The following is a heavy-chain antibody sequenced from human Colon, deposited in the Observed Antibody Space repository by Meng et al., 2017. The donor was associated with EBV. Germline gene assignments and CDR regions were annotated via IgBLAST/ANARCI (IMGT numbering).Heavy chain of an antibody. Sequence: QLQLQESGSGLVQPSETLSLTCAVSGGSISSGGYSWHWIRQPPGKGLQWIGYIYYSGSAFYNPSLKSRVTLSVDRSKNQFSLNLGSVTAANTAVYYCARGAYFDYWGQGTLVTVYS. CDR2: IYYSGSA. V-gene: IGHV4-30-2*01. CDR1: GGSISSGGYS. J-gene: IGHJ4*02. CDR3: ARGAYFDY.